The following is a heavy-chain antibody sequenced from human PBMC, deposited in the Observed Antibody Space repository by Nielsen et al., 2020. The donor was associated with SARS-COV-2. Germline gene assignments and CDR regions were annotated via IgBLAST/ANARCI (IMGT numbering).Heavy chain of an antibody. CDR3: VGYCSGGSCYSHGGY. Sequence: SETLSLTCTVSGGSISSGGYYWSWIRQHPGKGLEWIGYIYYSGSTYYNPSLKSRVTISVDTSKNQFSLKLSSVTAADTAVYYCVGYCSGGSCYSHGGYWGQGTLVTVSS. V-gene: IGHV4-31*03. CDR2: IYYSGST. CDR1: GGSISSGGYY. J-gene: IGHJ4*02. D-gene: IGHD2-15*01.